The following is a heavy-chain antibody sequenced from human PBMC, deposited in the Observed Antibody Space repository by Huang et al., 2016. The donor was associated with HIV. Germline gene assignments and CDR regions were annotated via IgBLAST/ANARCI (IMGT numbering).Heavy chain of an antibody. V-gene: IGHV5-51*01. CDR2: IHPGDSAP. Sequence: ELQLVQSGAEVKKPGESLKISCKGSENNFNTYWIGWVRQMTGKGREWMGIIHPGDSAPRYSPSFRGQVTFSADKSINTAYLQWTYLKASDTAMYYCARWMSSGSYYYFDFWGQGTLVTVSS. CDR1: ENNFNTYW. D-gene: IGHD1-26*01. CDR3: ARWMSSGSYYYFDF. J-gene: IGHJ4*02.